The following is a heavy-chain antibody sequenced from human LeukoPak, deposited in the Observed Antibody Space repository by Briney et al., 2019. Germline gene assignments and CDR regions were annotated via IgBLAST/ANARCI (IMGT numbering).Heavy chain of an antibody. V-gene: IGHV4-61*02. J-gene: IGHJ4*02. D-gene: IGHD3-3*01. CDR3: ARDAHITIFGVVSYYFDY. CDR2: IYTSGST. CDR1: GGSISSGSYY. Sequence: SETLSLTCTVSGGSISSGSYYWSWIRQPAGKGLEWIGRIYTSGSTNYNPSLKSRVTISVDTSKNQFSLKLSSVTAADTAVYYCARDAHITIFGVVSYYFDYWGQGTLVTVSS.